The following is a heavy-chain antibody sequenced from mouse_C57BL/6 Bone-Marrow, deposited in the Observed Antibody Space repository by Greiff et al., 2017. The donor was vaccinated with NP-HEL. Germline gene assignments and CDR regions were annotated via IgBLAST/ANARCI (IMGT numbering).Heavy chain of an antibody. V-gene: IGHV1-59*01. CDR3: AREMRLPYYFDY. Sequence: QVQLQQPGAELVRPGTPVKLSCKASGYTFTSYWMHWVKQRPGQGLEWIGVIDPSDSYTNYNQKFKGKATLTVDTSSSTAYMQLSSLTSEDSAVYYCAREMRLPYYFDYWGQGTTLTVSS. D-gene: IGHD2-4*01. CDR1: GYTFTSYW. CDR2: IDPSDSYT. J-gene: IGHJ2*01.